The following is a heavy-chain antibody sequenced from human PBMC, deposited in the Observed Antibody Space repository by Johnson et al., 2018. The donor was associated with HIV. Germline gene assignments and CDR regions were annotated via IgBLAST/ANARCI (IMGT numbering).Heavy chain of an antibody. J-gene: IGHJ3*02. V-gene: IGHV3-23*04. CDR3: ASTSSGWFYAFDI. Sequence: VQLVESGGGLVQPGGSLRLSCAASGFTFSSYAMSWVRQAPGKGLEWVSAISGSGGSTYYADSVKGRFTIARDNSKNTLYLQMNSLRAEDTAVYYCASTSSGWFYAFDIWGQGTMFTVSS. CDR2: ISGSGGST. CDR1: GFTFSSYA. D-gene: IGHD6-19*01.